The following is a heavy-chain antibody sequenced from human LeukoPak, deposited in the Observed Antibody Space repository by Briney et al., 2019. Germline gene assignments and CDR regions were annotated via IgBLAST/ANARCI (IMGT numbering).Heavy chain of an antibody. CDR1: GGSISSYY. Sequence: SETLSLTCTVSGGSISSYYWSWIRQPPGKGLEWIGYIYYSGSTNYNPSLKSRVTVTVDTSKNQFSLKLSSVTAADTAVYYCARGGSGWSYNWFDPWGQGTLVTVSS. V-gene: IGHV4-59*01. D-gene: IGHD6-19*01. CDR2: IYYSGST. J-gene: IGHJ5*02. CDR3: ARGGSGWSYNWFDP.